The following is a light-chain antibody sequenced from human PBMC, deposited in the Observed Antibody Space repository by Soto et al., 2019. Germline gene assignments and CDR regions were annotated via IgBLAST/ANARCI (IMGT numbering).Light chain of an antibody. J-gene: IGKJ1*01. CDR3: QQYNSWPPWT. V-gene: IGKV3D-15*01. CDR1: QSVGSD. Sequence: EIVMTQSPATLSVSPGERATLSCRASQSVGSDLAWYQQKPGQAPRLVIYDIFTRATGVPNRISGSGSGTEFTLTISSLQSEDFAVYYCQQYNSWPPWTFGQGTKVDIK. CDR2: DIF.